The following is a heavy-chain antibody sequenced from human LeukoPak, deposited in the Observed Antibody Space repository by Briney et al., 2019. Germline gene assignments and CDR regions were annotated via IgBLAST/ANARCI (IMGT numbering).Heavy chain of an antibody. D-gene: IGHD6-19*01. J-gene: IGHJ4*02. CDR1: GFTFSRYW. CDR2: IKQDGSEK. V-gene: IGHV3-7*01. Sequence: GGSLRPSCAASGFTFSRYWMSWVRQAPGKGLEWVANIKQDGSEKYYVDSLKGRFTISRDNAKNSLYLQMNSLRAEDTAVYYCAREEGSSSGWYLFDYWGQGSLVTVSS. CDR3: AREEGSSSGWYLFDY.